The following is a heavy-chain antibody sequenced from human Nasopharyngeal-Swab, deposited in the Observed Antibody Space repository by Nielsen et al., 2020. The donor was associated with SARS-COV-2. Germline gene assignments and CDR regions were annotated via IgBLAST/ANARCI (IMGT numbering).Heavy chain of an antibody. CDR2: IKQDGSEK. CDR1: GFTFSSYW. J-gene: IGHJ4*02. Sequence: GGSLRLSCAASGFTFSSYWMSWVRQAPGKGLEWVANIKQDGSEKYYVDSVKGRFTISRDNAKNSLYLQMNSLRAEDTAVYYCASSYYDSSGYYPDYWGQGTLVTVSS. CDR3: ASSYYDSSGYYPDY. V-gene: IGHV3-7*03. D-gene: IGHD3-22*01.